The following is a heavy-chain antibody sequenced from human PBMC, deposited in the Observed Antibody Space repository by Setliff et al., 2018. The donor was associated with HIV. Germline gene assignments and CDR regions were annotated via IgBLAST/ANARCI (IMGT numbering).Heavy chain of an antibody. CDR3: ARSPYDYVWGSYRAFDY. V-gene: IGHV4-4*09. CDR2: IYTSGST. J-gene: IGHJ4*02. D-gene: IGHD3-16*02. Sequence: SETLSLTCAVYGGSFSGYYWTWIRQPPGKGLEWIGYIYTSGSTNYNPSLKSRVTISVDTSKNQFSLKLSSVTAADTAVYYCARSPYDYVWGSYRAFDYWGQGTLVTVSS. CDR1: GGSFSGYY.